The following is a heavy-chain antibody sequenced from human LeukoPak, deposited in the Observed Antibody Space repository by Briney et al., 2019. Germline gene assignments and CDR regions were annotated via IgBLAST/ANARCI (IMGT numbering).Heavy chain of an antibody. J-gene: IGHJ5*02. CDR1: GFTFSSYA. CDR2: ISGSGGST. Sequence: GGSLRLSCAASGFTFSSYAMSWVRQAPGKGLEWVSAISGSGGSTYYADSVKGRFTISRDNSKNTLYLQMNSLRAEDTAVYYCAKDPYSSSWYSRDWFDTWGQGTLVTVSS. CDR3: AKDPYSSSWYSRDWFDT. D-gene: IGHD6-13*01. V-gene: IGHV3-23*01.